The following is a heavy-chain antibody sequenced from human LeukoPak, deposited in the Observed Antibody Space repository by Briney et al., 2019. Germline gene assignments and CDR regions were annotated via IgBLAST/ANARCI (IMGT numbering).Heavy chain of an antibody. J-gene: IGHJ4*02. Sequence: GGSLRLSCAASGFAFSTYAMTWVRQAPEKGLQWVSTISTSGRATYYADSVEGRFTISRDNSKNTLYLQMNSLRADDAAVYYCAKARGSSVYEQFDYWGQGTQVTVSP. CDR3: AKARGSSVYEQFDY. D-gene: IGHD5/OR15-5a*01. V-gene: IGHV3-23*01. CDR1: GFAFSTYA. CDR2: ISTSGRAT.